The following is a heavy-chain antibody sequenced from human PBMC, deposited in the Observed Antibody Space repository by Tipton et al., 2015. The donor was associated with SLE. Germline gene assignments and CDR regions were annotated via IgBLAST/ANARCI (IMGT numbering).Heavy chain of an antibody. Sequence: TLSLTCTVSGDSISSSSYYWAWIRQPPGKGLEWTGTIYNSGSTQYNPSLKSRLTISIDTSKNQLSLQLTSVTASDTAVYYCTRGALLLWFGDWGQGTRVTVSS. D-gene: IGHD3-10*01. V-gene: IGHV4-39*07. CDR1: GDSISSSSYY. CDR2: IYNSGST. J-gene: IGHJ4*02. CDR3: TRGALLLWFGD.